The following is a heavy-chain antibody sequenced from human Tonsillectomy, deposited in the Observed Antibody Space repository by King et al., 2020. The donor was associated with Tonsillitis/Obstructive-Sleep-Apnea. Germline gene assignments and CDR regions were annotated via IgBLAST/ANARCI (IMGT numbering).Heavy chain of an antibody. CDR2: IFWDGDK. CDR3: AHRSGAFWSAYFDY. Sequence: TLKESGPTLVKPTQTLTLTCTFSGFSLSTSGVDVGWIRQPPGKALEWLALIFWDGDKHYSPSLKSRLTITKDTYKNQVVLTMTDMDPVDTATYCCAHRSGAFWSAYFDYWGQGTLVTVSS. J-gene: IGHJ4*02. CDR1: GFSLSTSGVD. V-gene: IGHV2-5*02. D-gene: IGHD3-3*01.